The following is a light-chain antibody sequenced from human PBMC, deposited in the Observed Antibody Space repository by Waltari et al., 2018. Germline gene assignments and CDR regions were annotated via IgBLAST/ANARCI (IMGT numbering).Light chain of an antibody. Sequence: IVLTQSPGTLSLSPGERATLSCRASQSVGSNYLAWFQQKPGQAPRLLIYGTSSRSTGIPDRFSGGGSGTDFTLTISRLDPEDFAVYYCQQYGTSPWTFGQGTNVEIK. J-gene: IGKJ1*01. V-gene: IGKV3-20*01. CDR2: GTS. CDR1: QSVGSNY. CDR3: QQYGTSPWT.